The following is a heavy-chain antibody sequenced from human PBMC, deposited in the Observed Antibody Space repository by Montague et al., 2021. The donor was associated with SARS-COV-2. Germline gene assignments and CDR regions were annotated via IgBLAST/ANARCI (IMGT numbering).Heavy chain of an antibody. D-gene: IGHD3-3*01. CDR3: ARAGGYYDSPYYYCAMDV. V-gene: IGHV4-59*12. J-gene: IGHJ6*02. CDR1: GGSISPYY. Sequence: SETLSLTCTVSGGSISPYYWSWIRQPPGKGLECIGYTSYSGSTDYNPTLKSRVTISIDTSKNQFSLKLSSVTAADTAVYYCARAGGYYDSPYYYCAMDVWGQGTTVTVSS. CDR2: TSYSGST.